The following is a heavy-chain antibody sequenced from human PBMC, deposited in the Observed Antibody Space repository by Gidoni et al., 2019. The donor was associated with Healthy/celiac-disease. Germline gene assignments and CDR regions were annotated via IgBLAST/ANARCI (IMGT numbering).Heavy chain of an antibody. V-gene: IGHV3-49*05. D-gene: IGHD1-1*01. CDR1: GFTFGAYA. CDR3: TRDGGWNPGYFDY. Sequence: EVQLVESGGGLVKPGRSLRLACTASGFTFGAYAMSWFRQAPGKGLEWVGFIRSKAYGGTTEYAASVKGRFTISRDDSKSIAYLQMNSLKTEDTAVYYCTRDGGWNPGYFDYWGQGTLVTVSS. CDR2: IRSKAYGGTT. J-gene: IGHJ4*02.